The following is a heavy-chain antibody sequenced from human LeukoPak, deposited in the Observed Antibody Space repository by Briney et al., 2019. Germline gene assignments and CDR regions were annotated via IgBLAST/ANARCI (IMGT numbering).Heavy chain of an antibody. D-gene: IGHD2-15*01. V-gene: IGHV3-23*01. CDR3: AKDVESDIVVVVAAAFDI. J-gene: IGHJ3*02. CDR2: ISGSGGST. Sequence: GGSLRLSCAASGFTFGSYAMSWVRQAPGKGLEWVSDISGSGGSTYYADSVKGRFTISRDNSKNTLYLQMNSLRAEDTAVYYCAKDVESDIVVVVAAAFDIWGQGTMVTVSS. CDR1: GFTFGSYA.